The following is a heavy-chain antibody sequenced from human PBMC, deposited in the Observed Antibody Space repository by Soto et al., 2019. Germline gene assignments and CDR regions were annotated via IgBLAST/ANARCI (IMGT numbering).Heavy chain of an antibody. CDR1: GFTFSSYA. Sequence: EVQLLESGGGLVQPGGSLRLSCAASGFTFSSYAMSWVRQAPGKGLEWVSAISGSGGSTYYADSVKGRFTISRDNSKNKLYLQMSSLRAEDRAVYYGAKVRGNFWRGDYTGAGGMDVWGQGTTVTVSS. V-gene: IGHV3-23*01. CDR3: AKVRGNFWRGDYTGAGGMDV. J-gene: IGHJ6*02. D-gene: IGHD3-3*01. CDR2: ISGSGGST.